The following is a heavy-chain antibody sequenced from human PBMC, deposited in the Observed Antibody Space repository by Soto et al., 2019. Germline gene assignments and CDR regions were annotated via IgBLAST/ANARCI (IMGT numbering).Heavy chain of an antibody. Sequence: GGSLRLSCAASGFTVSSNYMSWVRQAPGKGLEWVSVIYSGGSTYYADSVKGRFIISRDDSKNTLFLQMNSLRAEDTAVYYCATAKLLLPWLFDYWGQGTLVTAPQ. V-gene: IGHV3-66*01. CDR3: ATAKLLLPWLFDY. CDR1: GFTVSSNY. D-gene: IGHD2-15*01. J-gene: IGHJ4*02. CDR2: IYSGGST.